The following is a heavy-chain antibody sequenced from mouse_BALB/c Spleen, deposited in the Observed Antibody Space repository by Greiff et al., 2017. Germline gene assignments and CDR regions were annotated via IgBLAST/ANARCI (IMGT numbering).Heavy chain of an antibody. J-gene: IGHJ4*01. CDR3: ARRADGNYGDYYAMDY. Sequence: QVQLQQSGAELARPGASVKMSCKASGYTFTSYTMHWVKQRPGQGLEWIGYINPSSGYTNYNQKFKDKATLSADKSSSTAYMQLSSLTSEDSAVYYCARRADGNYGDYYAMDYWGQGTSVTVSS. D-gene: IGHD2-1*01. CDR2: INPSSGYT. CDR1: GYTFTSYT. V-gene: IGHV1-4*01.